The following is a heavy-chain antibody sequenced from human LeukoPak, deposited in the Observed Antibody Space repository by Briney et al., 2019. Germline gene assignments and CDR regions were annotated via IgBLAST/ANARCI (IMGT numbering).Heavy chain of an antibody. CDR3: AKVIGGIVVVPAAFDAFDI. J-gene: IGHJ3*02. V-gene: IGHV3-30*02. Sequence: GGSLRLSCAASGFTFSSYAMHWVRQAPGKGLEWVAFIRYDGSNKYYADSVQGRFTISRDNSKNTLYLQMNSLRVEDTAVYYCAKVIGGIVVVPAAFDAFDIWGQGTMVTVSS. D-gene: IGHD2-2*01. CDR1: GFTFSSYA. CDR2: IRYDGSNK.